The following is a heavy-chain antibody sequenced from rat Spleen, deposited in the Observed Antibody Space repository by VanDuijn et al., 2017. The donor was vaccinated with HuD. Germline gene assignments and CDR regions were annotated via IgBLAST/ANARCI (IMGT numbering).Heavy chain of an antibody. CDR3: ARQTTRGLDY. V-gene: IGHV5-17*01. CDR2: ILYDDTNT. Sequence: EVQLVESGGGLVQSGRSLKFSCVASGFTFSDYAMAWVRQAPKKGLEWVATILYDDTNTHYRDSVKGRFTISRDNTKNTLYLQMDSLRSEDTATYYCARQTTRGLDYWGQGVMVTVSS. J-gene: IGHJ2*01. CDR1: GFTFSDYA. D-gene: IGHD1-4*01.